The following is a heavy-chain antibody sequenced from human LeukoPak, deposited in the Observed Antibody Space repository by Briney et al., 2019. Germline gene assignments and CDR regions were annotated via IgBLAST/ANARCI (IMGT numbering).Heavy chain of an antibody. D-gene: IGHD3-22*01. CDR3: ASPSSSGSHLDI. V-gene: IGHV1-24*01. CDR2: FDPEDGET. Sequence: ASVNVSFKVSVYTPTELSMHWVRQAPGKGLEWMGGFDPEDGETIYAQKFQGRVTMTEDTSTDTAYMELSSLRSEDTAVYYCASPSSSGSHLDIWGQGTMVTVSS. CDR1: VYTPTELS. J-gene: IGHJ3*02.